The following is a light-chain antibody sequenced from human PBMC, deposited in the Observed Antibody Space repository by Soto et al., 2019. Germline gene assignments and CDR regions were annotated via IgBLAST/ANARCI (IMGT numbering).Light chain of an antibody. CDR2: SNN. V-gene: IGLV1-47*02. J-gene: IGLJ1*01. CDR1: RSSIGINA. CDR3: AVRDDSLGGNV. Sequence: QSVLTQPPSASGTPGQRVAISCSGSRSSIGINAGFWCRHRAGTPPKLLIYSNNQRPSGVPERFSGSKSASLASMAIRVLGSEDGVAYPCAVRDDSLGGNVFGTGTKGTV.